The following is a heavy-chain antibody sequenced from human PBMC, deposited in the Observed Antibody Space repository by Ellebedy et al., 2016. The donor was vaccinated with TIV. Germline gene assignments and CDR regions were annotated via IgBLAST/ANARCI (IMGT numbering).Heavy chain of an antibody. CDR2: INTGSSYT. V-gene: IGHV3-11*06. CDR1: GFTFSDYY. CDR3: AREGNHKPFDY. J-gene: IGHJ4*02. D-gene: IGHD3-10*01. Sequence: PGGSLRLSCAASGFTFSDYYMSWIRQAPGRGLEWISYINTGSSYTKYAYSVWGRFTIARVNSKRSLYLQMNNLRVEDTGVYYCAREGNHKPFDYWGQGTLVTVSS.